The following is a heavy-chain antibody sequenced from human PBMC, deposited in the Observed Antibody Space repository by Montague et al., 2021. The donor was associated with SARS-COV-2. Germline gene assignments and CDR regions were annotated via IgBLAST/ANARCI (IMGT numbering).Heavy chain of an antibody. CDR2: IDWDDDK. D-gene: IGHD1-26*01. V-gene: IGHV2-70*01. J-gene: IGHJ3*02. Sequence: PALMNPTKTLTLTCTFSGFSLSTSGMCVSWIRQPPGKALEWLALIDWDDDKYYSTSLKTRLTISKDTSKNQVVLTMTNMDPVDTATYYCARIWGATRGDAFDIWGQGTMVTVSS. CDR1: GFSLSTSGMC. CDR3: ARIWGATRGDAFDI.